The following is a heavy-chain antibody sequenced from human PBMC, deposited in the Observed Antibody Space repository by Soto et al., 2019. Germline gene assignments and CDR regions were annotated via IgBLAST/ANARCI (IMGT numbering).Heavy chain of an antibody. J-gene: IGHJ4*02. CDR1: GFTFSTYW. D-gene: IGHD5-18*01. V-gene: IGHV3-7*01. CDR2: INQDRSEK. CDR3: ARWNSYGYYFDY. Sequence: PGESLKISSAASGFTFSTYWMSWVRQAPGKGLEWVANINQDRSEKYYVDSVKGRFTISRDNAKNSLYLQMNSLRAEDTAVYYCARWNSYGYYFDYWGQGTLVTVSS.